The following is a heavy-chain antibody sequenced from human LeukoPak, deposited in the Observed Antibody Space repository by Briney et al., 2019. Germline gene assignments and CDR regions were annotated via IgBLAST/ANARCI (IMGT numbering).Heavy chain of an antibody. Sequence: GGSLTLSCAASGFTFTNAWMTWLRQAPEKGREGVALIKGKTDGGTTDYAAPVKDRFIISRDDSKNTLYLQMDSLQTEDTAVYYCTTHYPDSGSYNYWGQGTLVTVSS. CDR1: GFTFTNAW. J-gene: IGHJ4*02. CDR2: IKGKTDGGTT. V-gene: IGHV3-15*01. CDR3: TTHYPDSGSYNY. D-gene: IGHD1-26*01.